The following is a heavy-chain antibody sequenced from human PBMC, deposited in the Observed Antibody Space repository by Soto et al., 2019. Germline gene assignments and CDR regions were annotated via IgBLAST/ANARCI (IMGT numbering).Heavy chain of an antibody. CDR1: GGSISGHY. Sequence: PSETLSLTCTASGGSISGHYWSWIRQPPGKGLEWIGYIYYIGSTNYNPSLRSRVTISLDTSKNQVSLKLNSVTAADTAVYYCARLPGGDGAPWGQGILVTVSS. J-gene: IGHJ5*02. CDR3: ARLPGGDGAP. D-gene: IGHD2-21*02. CDR2: IYYIGST. V-gene: IGHV4-59*11.